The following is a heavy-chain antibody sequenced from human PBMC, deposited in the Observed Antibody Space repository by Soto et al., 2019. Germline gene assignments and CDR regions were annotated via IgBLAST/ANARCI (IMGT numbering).Heavy chain of an antibody. CDR2: ISYDGSNK. V-gene: IGHV3-30*03. J-gene: IGHJ4*02. Sequence: GGSLRLSCAASGFTFSSYGMHWVCQAPGKGLEWVAVISYDGSNKYYADSVKGRFTISRDNSKNTLYLQMNSLRAEDTAVYYCASVEIPLWNYYDSSGYLGYWGQGTLVTVSS. CDR3: ASVEIPLWNYYDSSGYLGY. CDR1: GFTFSSYG. D-gene: IGHD3-22*01.